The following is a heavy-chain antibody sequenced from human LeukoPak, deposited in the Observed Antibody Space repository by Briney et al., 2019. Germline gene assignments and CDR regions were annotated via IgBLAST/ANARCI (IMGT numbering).Heavy chain of an antibody. V-gene: IGHV1-2*02. CDR3: AREFSSKLEWLAYVTGDDAFDV. CDR1: GYSFTGYH. J-gene: IGHJ3*01. CDR2: VNPKTGGT. Sequence: GASVKISCKAFGYSFTGYHLHWVRQAPRQGLELMGWVNPKTGGTNYARKFQGRVTMTRDTSINTVNMELSRLTSDDTAVYYCAREFSSKLEWLAYVTGDDAFDVWGQGTMITVS. D-gene: IGHD3-3*01.